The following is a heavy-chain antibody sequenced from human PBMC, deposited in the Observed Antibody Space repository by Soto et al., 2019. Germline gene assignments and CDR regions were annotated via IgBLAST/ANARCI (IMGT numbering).Heavy chain of an antibody. Sequence: QVQLVESGGGVVQPGRSLRLSCVASGFTFSSYAMHWVRQAPGKGLEWVAVISYDGSNKYYADSVKGRFTISRDNSKTLYLQMNSLRAEDTAVYYCVRDKSPYSSGWHNRHVDYWGQGTLVTVSS. D-gene: IGHD6-19*01. CDR1: GFTFSSYA. CDR2: ISYDGSNK. J-gene: IGHJ4*02. CDR3: VRDKSPYSSGWHNRHVDY. V-gene: IGHV3-30-3*01.